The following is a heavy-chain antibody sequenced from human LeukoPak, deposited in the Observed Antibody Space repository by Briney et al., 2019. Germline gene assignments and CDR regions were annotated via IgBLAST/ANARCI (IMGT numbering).Heavy chain of an antibody. CDR2: INHSGST. V-gene: IGHV4-34*01. CDR1: GGSFSSYY. Sequence: SETLSLTCAVYGGSFSSYYWSWIRQPPGKGLEWIGEINHSGSTNYNPSLKSRVTISVDTSKNQFSLKLSSVTAADTAVYYCARSSSGWYGDYWGQGTLVTVSS. CDR3: ARSSSGWYGDY. D-gene: IGHD6-19*01. J-gene: IGHJ4*02.